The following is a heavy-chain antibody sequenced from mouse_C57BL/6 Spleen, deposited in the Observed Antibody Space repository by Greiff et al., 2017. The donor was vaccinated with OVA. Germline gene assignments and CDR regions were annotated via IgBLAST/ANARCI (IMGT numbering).Heavy chain of an antibody. D-gene: IGHD2-4*01. CDR3: ARTGGLRRPDAY. J-gene: IGHJ3*01. Sequence: QVQLQQPGAELVKPGASVKMSCKASGYTFTSYWITWVKQRPGQGLEWIGDIYPGSGSTNYNEKFKSKATLTVDTSSSTAYMQLSSLTSEDSAVYYCARTGGLRRPDAYWGQGTLVTVSA. CDR2: IYPGSGST. CDR1: GYTFTSYW. V-gene: IGHV1-55*01.